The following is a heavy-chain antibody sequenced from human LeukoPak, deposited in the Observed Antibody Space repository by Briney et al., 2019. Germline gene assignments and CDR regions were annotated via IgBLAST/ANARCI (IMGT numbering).Heavy chain of an antibody. D-gene: IGHD5-24*01. CDR3: ARWLQFFDY. J-gene: IGHJ4*02. V-gene: IGHV4-59*01. CDR1: GGSISSYY. CDR2: IYYSGST. Sequence: KSSETLSLTCSVSGGSISSYYWSWIRQPPGKGLEWIGYIYYSGSTNYNPSLKSRVTISVDTSKNQFSLKLSSVTAADTAVYYCARWLQFFDYWGQGTLVTVSS.